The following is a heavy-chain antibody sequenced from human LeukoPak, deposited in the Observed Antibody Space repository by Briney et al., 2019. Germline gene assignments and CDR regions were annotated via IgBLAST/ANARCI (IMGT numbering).Heavy chain of an antibody. V-gene: IGHV1-2*06. CDR1: GYTFTDYY. CDR2: IKPKSGGT. J-gene: IGHJ6*02. Sequence: ASVKVSCKASGYTFTDYYMHWVRQAPGQGLEWLGRIKPKSGGTTYAQKFQGRVTMTRDTSITTAYMELSSLRSEDTAVYYCARDMGYSSSWYNYYYGMDVWGQGTTVTVSS. CDR3: ARDMGYSSSWYNYYYGMDV. D-gene: IGHD6-13*01.